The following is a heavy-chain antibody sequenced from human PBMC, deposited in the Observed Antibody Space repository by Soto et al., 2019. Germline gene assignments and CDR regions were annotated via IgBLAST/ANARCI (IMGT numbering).Heavy chain of an antibody. Sequence: QVQLVQSGAEVKKPGSSVKVSCKASGGTFGSYAISWVRQAPGQGLEWMGGIIPIPGTANYAQKFQGRVTIDADESTSPAYMELSSRRSEDTAVYYCARSHGSSTSLEIYYYYYYGMDVWGQGSTVTVSS. CDR1: GGTFGSYA. D-gene: IGHD2-2*01. CDR2: IIPIPGTA. CDR3: ARSHGSSTSLEIYYYYYYGMDV. V-gene: IGHV1-69*01. J-gene: IGHJ6*02.